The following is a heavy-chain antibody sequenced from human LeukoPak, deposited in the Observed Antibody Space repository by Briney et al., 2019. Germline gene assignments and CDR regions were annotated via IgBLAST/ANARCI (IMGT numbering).Heavy chain of an antibody. V-gene: IGHV3-30-3*01. J-gene: IGHJ4*02. CDR3: AKDSVTMWAAASTGAFDY. Sequence: PGGSLRLSCAASGFTFSSYARHWVRQAPGKGLEWVAVISYDGSNKYYADSVKGRFTISRDNSKNTLYLQMNSLRAEDTAVYYCAKDSVTMWAAASTGAFDYWGQGTLVTVSS. CDR1: GFTFSSYA. CDR2: ISYDGSNK. D-gene: IGHD6-13*01.